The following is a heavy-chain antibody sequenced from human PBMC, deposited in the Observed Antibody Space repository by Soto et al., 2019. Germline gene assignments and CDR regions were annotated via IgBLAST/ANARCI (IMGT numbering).Heavy chain of an antibody. CDR2: INSDGSSR. CDR1: GFTSTSDW. D-gene: IGHD2-2*01. J-gene: IGHJ5*02. Sequence: GSLRLSCVASGFTSTSDWMHWVRQAPGKGLVWVSRINSDGSSRGYADSVKGRFTISRDNAKNTLYLQMNSLRVEDSAVYYCARVPYCSSSGCYSWFDPWGQGTLVTVSS. V-gene: IGHV3-74*01. CDR3: ARVPYCSSSGCYSWFDP.